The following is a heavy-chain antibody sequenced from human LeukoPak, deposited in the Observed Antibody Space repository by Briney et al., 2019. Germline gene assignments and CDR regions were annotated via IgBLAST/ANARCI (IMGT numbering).Heavy chain of an antibody. CDR1: GYTLTELS. CDR3: ATAYFGSGSSYFDY. V-gene: IGHV1-24*01. CDR2: FDPEDGET. Sequence: GASVKVSCKVSGYTLTELSMHWVRQAPGKGLEWRGGFDPEDGETIYAQKFQGRVTMTEDTSTDTAYMELSSLRSEDTAVYYCATAYFGSGSSYFDYWGQGTLVTVSS. D-gene: IGHD3-10*01. J-gene: IGHJ4*02.